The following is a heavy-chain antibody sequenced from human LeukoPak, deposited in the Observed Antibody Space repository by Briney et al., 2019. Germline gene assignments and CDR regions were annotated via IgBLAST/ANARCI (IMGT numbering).Heavy chain of an antibody. V-gene: IGHV4-34*01. J-gene: IGHJ4*02. CDR2: INHSGST. CDR3: ARQVFRGDYVWGSWAY. D-gene: IGHD3-16*01. CDR1: GGSFSGYY. Sequence: SETLSLTCAVYGGSFSGYYWSWIRQPPGKGLEWIGEINHSGSTNYNPSLKSRVTISVDTSKNQFSLKLSSVTAADAAVYYCARQVFRGDYVWGSWAYWGQGTLVTVSS.